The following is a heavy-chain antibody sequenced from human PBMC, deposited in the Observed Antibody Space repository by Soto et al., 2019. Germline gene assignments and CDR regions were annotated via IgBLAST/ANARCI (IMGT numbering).Heavy chain of an antibody. CDR3: ARVIAARPDYGMDV. V-gene: IGHV1-18*01. Sequence: ASVKVSCKTSGYTFTDHGLSWVRQAPGQGLEWLGWVSPYNGNTKYAQKFQGRVTMTTDTSTRTPYMELRSLRPDDTAVYYCARVIAARPDYGMDVWGQGTTVTVSS. CDR1: GYTFTDHG. J-gene: IGHJ6*02. CDR2: VSPYNGNT. D-gene: IGHD6-6*01.